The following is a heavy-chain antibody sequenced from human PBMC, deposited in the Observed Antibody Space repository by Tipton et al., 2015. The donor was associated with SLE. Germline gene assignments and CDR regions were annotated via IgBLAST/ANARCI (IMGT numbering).Heavy chain of an antibody. J-gene: IGHJ4*01. CDR1: GGSISSHY. CDR3: AGGGYGDYFDY. V-gene: IGHV4-59*11. D-gene: IGHD5-12*01. CDR2: IYYSGST. Sequence: TLSLTCTVSGGSISSHYWSWIRQPPGKGLEWIGYIYYSGSTDYNPSLKSRVTISVDTSKNQFSLKLSSVTAADPAVYFCAGGGYGDYFDYWGHGTLVTVAS.